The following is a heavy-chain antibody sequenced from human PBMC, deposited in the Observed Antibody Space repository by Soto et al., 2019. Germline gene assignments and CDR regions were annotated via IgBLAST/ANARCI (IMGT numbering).Heavy chain of an antibody. D-gene: IGHD4-17*01. CDR1: GYTFTGYY. V-gene: IGHV1-18*04. Sequence: QVQLVQSGAEVEKPGASVKVSCKASGYTFTGYYMHWVRQAPGQGLEWMGWISAYNGNTNYAQKLQGRVTMTTDTSTSTAYMERRSLRSDDTAVYYCARAGWRDYGDSDFAYWGQGTLVTVSS. CDR3: ARAGWRDYGDSDFAY. J-gene: IGHJ4*02. CDR2: ISAYNGNT.